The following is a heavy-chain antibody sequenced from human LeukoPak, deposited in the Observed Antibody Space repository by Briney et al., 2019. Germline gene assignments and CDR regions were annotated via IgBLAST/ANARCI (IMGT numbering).Heavy chain of an antibody. CDR3: AKDSSYSSSSGLLFDY. J-gene: IGHJ4*02. CDR1: GFTFNSYA. CDR2: ITGSGGTT. V-gene: IGHV3-23*01. D-gene: IGHD6-6*01. Sequence: PGGSLRLSCAASGFTFNSYAISWVRQAPGEGLEWVSAITGSGGTTYYADSVKGRFTISRDNSKNTLFLQMNSLRAEDTAVYYCAKDSSYSSSSGLLFDYWGQGTLVTVSS.